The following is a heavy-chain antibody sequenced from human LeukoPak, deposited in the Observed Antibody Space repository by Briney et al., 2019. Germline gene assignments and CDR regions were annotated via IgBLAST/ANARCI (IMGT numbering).Heavy chain of an antibody. Sequence: SVKVSCKASGGTFSSYAISWVRQAPGQGLEWMGGIIPIFGTANYAQKFQGRVTITTDESTSTAYMELSSLRSEDTAVYYCARAVTTIFGVVPNPYYNWFDPWGQGTLVTVSS. CDR3: ARAVTTIFGVVPNPYYNWFDP. V-gene: IGHV1-69*05. J-gene: IGHJ5*02. CDR1: GGTFSSYA. CDR2: IIPIFGTA. D-gene: IGHD3-3*01.